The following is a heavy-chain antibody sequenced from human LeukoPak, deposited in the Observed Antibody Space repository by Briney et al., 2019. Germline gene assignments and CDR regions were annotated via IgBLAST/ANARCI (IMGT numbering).Heavy chain of an antibody. V-gene: IGHV3-48*03. D-gene: IGHD1-7*01. CDR2: ISSSGSTI. J-gene: IGHJ4*02. CDR1: GFTFSSYE. Sequence: GGSLRLSCAASGFTFSSYEMNWVRQAPGKGLEWVSYISSSGSTIYYADSVKGRFTISRDNAKNSLYLQMNSLRAEDTAVYYCARANWNYNAYYFDYWGQGTLVTVSS. CDR3: ARANWNYNAYYFDY.